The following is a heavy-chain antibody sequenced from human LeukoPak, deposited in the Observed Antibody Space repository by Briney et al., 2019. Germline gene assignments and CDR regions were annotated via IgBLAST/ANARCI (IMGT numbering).Heavy chain of an antibody. Sequence: SETLSLTCTVSGGSISSSSYYWGWIRQPPGKGLEWIGSIYYSGSTHYNPSLKSRVTISVDTSKNQFSLKLSSVTAADTAVYYCTRNNWSIDHGMDVWGQGTTVIVSS. J-gene: IGHJ6*02. CDR3: TRNNWSIDHGMDV. CDR2: IYYSGST. CDR1: GGSISSSSYY. V-gene: IGHV4-39*07. D-gene: IGHD1-20*01.